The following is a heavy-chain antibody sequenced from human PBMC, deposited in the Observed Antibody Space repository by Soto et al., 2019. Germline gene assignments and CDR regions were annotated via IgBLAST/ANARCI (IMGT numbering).Heavy chain of an antibody. CDR3: AKDSSAAFDY. V-gene: IGHV3-11*06. Sequence: PGGSLRLSCAGSGFTFGDSYMSWIRQAPGEGLEWLSYISPGSRYPAYADSVKGRFTISRDNAKRSLYLQMNSLRADDSAVYFCAKDSSAAFDYWGQGTVVTVSS. CDR1: GFTFGDSY. CDR2: ISPGSRYP. D-gene: IGHD6-25*01. J-gene: IGHJ4*02.